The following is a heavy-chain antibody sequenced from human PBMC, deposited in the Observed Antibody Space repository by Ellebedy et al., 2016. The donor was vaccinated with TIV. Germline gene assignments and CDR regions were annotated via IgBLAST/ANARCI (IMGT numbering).Heavy chain of an antibody. CDR1: GFTFSSYW. CDR2: INSDGSST. D-gene: IGHD7-27*01. V-gene: IGHV3-74*01. J-gene: IGHJ4*02. CDR3: ARDHPLGIENFDY. Sequence: PGGSLRLSCAASGFTFSSYWMHWVRQAPGKGLVWVSRINSDGSSTSYADSVKGRFTISRDNAKNTLYLQMNSLKAEDTAVYYCARDHPLGIENFDYWGQGTLVTVSS.